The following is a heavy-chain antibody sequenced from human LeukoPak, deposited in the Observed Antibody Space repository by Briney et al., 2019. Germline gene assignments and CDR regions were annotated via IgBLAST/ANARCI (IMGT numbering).Heavy chain of an antibody. J-gene: IGHJ4*02. CDR3: ARSGRTRYYLDYFDY. D-gene: IGHD3/OR15-3a*01. CDR2: ISSSGTYI. V-gene: IGHV3-21*01. Sequence: GGSLRLSCAASGFTFNTYSMKWVRQAPGKGLEWVSSISSSGTYIYYADSVKGRFTISRDNAKNTLYLQMNSLRAEDTAVYYCARSGRTRYYLDYFDYWGQGTLVTVSS. CDR1: GFTFNTYS.